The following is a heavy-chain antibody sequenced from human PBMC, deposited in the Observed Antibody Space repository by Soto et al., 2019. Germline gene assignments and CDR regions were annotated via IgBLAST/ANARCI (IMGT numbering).Heavy chain of an antibody. CDR2: VLGSGGST. J-gene: IGHJ4*02. CDR3: AKGQEGHYYYGSGSYFSDY. CDR1: GFTFRSYA. Sequence: GGSLRLSCAASGFTFRSYAMSWVRQTPGKGLEWVSGVLGSGGSTFYADSVKGRFTISRDNSKNTLYVQMNSLRAEDTAVYYCAKGQEGHYYYGSGSYFSDYWGQGTLVTVSS. V-gene: IGHV3-23*01. D-gene: IGHD3-10*01.